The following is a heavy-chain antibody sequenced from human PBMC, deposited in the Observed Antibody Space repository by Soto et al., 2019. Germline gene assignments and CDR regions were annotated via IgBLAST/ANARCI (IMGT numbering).Heavy chain of an antibody. V-gene: IGHV4-39*07. Sequence: SETLSLTCTVSGDSISAYYWGWIRQPPGKGLEWIGSISSSGSTYYKPSLKSRVAMSVDTSKNQFSLKLSSVTAADTAVYYCASSNIAAAGFYYYGMDVWGRGTTVTVSS. CDR1: GDSISAYY. J-gene: IGHJ6*02. CDR3: ASSNIAAAGFYYYGMDV. D-gene: IGHD6-13*01. CDR2: ISSSGST.